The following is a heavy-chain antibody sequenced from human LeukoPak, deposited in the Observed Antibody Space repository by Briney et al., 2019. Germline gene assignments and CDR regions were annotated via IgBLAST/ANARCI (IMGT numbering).Heavy chain of an antibody. CDR3: AKDWGQMATITPYGAFDI. D-gene: IGHD5-24*01. Sequence: GGSLRLTCAASGFTFSSYGMHWVRQAPGKGLEWVAFIRYDGSDKYYADSVKGRFTISRDNSKNTLYLQMNSLRVEDTAVYYCAKDWGQMATITPYGAFDIWGQGTMVTVSS. J-gene: IGHJ3*02. CDR1: GFTFSSYG. CDR2: IRYDGSDK. V-gene: IGHV3-30*02.